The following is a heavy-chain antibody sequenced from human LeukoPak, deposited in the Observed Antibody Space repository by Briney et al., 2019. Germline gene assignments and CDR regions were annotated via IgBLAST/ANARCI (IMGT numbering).Heavy chain of an antibody. CDR1: GGSVSSGSNY. J-gene: IGHJ4*02. D-gene: IGHD2-2*01. V-gene: IGHV4-61*03. Sequence: PSETLSLTCTVSGGSVSSGSNYWSWIRQPPGKGLEWIGHIYYSRSTNYNPSLKSRVTISVDTSENHSSLRLSSVTAADTAVYYCARVPFYRVREIVVDPAAMRRTYYFDYWGQGTLVTVSS. CDR2: IYYSRST. CDR3: ARVPFYRVREIVVDPAAMRRTYYFDY.